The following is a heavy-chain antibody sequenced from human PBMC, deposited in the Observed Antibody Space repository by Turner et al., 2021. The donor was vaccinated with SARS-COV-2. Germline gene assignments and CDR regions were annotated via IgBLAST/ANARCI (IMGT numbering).Heavy chain of an antibody. CDR3: TRSRDYYGSGTYYNYDY. CDR2: INSGSSYI. D-gene: IGHD3-10*01. Sequence: VQLVESGGGLVKPGGYLRLSCAASGSPFSSYSMNWVRQAPEKGLEWVASINSGSSYIYYADSLKGRVTISRDNTKRSLFLQMNSLRVEDTAVYYCTRSRDYYGSGTYYNYDYWGQGTLVTVSS. J-gene: IGHJ4*02. V-gene: IGHV3-21*02. CDR1: GSPFSSYS.